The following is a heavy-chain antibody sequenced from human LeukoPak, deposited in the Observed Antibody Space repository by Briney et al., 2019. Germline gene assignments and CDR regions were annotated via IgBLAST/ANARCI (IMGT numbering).Heavy chain of an antibody. D-gene: IGHD1-26*01. CDR1: GGSFSGNY. CDR3: ARKAVGPTSNYFDY. J-gene: IGHJ4*02. V-gene: IGHV4-34*01. CDR2: INHRGNS. Sequence: PSETLSLTCAAYGGSFSGNYWIWIRQPPGKGLEWIGEINHRGNSNYNPSLKSRVTMSVDTSKNQISLKLSSVTAADTAIYYCARKAVGPTSNYFDYWGQGTLVTVSS.